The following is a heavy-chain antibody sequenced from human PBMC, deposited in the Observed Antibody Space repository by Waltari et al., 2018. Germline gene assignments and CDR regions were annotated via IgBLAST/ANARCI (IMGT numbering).Heavy chain of an antibody. V-gene: IGHV1-2*06. D-gene: IGHD6-19*01. CDR1: GYTFTGYY. CDR2: INPNSGGT. Sequence: QVQLVQSGAEVKTPGASVKVSCKASGYTFTGYYMHWLRQAPGQGLEWMGRINPNSGGTNYAQKFQGRVTMTRDTSISTAYMELSRLRSDDTAVYYCAREGSSGSPGLGYWGQGTLVTVSS. CDR3: AREGSSGSPGLGY. J-gene: IGHJ4*02.